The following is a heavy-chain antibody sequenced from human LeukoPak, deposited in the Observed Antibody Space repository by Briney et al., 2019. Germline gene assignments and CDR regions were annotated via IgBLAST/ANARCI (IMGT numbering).Heavy chain of an antibody. CDR3: AKDIGHFDP. V-gene: IGHV3-23*01. CDR1: GFTFRNFP. J-gene: IGHJ5*02. Sequence: GGSLRLSCAASGFTFRNFPMSWVRQAPGKGLEWVSGLSRGGAKTFSASAVKARFTISKEDSNSTVFLHMNRMRVEETAMYYCAKDIGHFDPWGQGTLVIVSS. D-gene: IGHD3-3*02. CDR2: LSRGGAKT.